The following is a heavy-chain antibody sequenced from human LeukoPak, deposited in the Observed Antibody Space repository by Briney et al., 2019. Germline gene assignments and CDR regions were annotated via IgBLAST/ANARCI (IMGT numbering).Heavy chain of an antibody. CDR2: ISSSSSYI. V-gene: IGHV3-21*01. CDR1: GFTFSSYS. D-gene: IGHD4-17*01. Sequence: GGSLRLSCAASGFTFSSYSMNWVRQAPGKGLEWVSSISSSSSYIYYADSVKGRFTISRDNAKNSLYLQMNSLRAEDTAVYYCARGGYGLDAFDIWGQGTMVTVSS. CDR3: ARGGYGLDAFDI. J-gene: IGHJ3*02.